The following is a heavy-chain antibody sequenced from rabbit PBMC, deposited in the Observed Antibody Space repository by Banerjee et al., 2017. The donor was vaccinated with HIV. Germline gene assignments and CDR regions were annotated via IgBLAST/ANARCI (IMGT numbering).Heavy chain of an antibody. CDR3: ARDPYGGDAGYVYAMDFNL. CDR2: IDGVSGDT. CDR1: GFFFTRWYY. J-gene: IGHJ4*01. V-gene: IGHV1S40*01. Sequence: QSLEESGGDLVKPGASLKLSCKASGFFFTRWYYMCWVRQAPGKGLEWIACIDGVSGDTYSANWAKGRFTISKTSSTTVTLQMTSLTVADTATYFCARDPYGGDAGYVYAMDFNLWGPGTLVTVS. D-gene: IGHD6-1*01.